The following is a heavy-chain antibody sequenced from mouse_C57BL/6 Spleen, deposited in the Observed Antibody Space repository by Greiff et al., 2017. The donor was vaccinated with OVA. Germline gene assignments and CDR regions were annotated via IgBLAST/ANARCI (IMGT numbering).Heavy chain of an antibody. CDR3: AREGNYDGYFDV. CDR2: IYPGGGYT. D-gene: IGHD2-4*01. J-gene: IGHJ1*03. V-gene: IGHV1-63*01. Sequence: VQLQQSGAELVRPGTSVKMSCKASGYTFTNYWIGWAKQRPGHGLEWIGDIYPGGGYTNYNEKFKGKATLTADKSYSTAYMQFISLTSEDSAIYYCAREGNYDGYFDVWGTGTTGTVSS. CDR1: GYTFTNYW.